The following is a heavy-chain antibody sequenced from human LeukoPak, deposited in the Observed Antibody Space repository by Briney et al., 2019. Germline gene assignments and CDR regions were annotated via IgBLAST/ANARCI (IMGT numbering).Heavy chain of an antibody. D-gene: IGHD1-14*01. Sequence: GGSLRLSCAASGFTFSSYSMHCVRQAPGKGLEWVSYISTSGTTISYADSVKGRFTMHRDNAKSSLFLQMNSLRDDDTAVYFCAGANRKYYFDYWGQGTLVTVSS. V-gene: IGHV3-48*02. CDR3: AGANRKYYFDY. CDR2: ISTSGTTI. J-gene: IGHJ4*02. CDR1: GFTFSSYS.